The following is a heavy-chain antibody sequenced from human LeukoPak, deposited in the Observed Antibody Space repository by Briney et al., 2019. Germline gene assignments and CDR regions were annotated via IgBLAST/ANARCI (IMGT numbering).Heavy chain of an antibody. CDR2: INLNSGGT. J-gene: IGHJ5*02. V-gene: IGHV1-2*02. CDR1: GYTFTGYY. CDR3: ARKYDILTGYDNWFDP. D-gene: IGHD3-9*01. Sequence: ASVKVSCKASGYTFTGYYMHWVRQAPGQGLEWMGWINLNSGGTNYAQKFQGRVIMTRDTSISTAYMELTRLTSDDTAVYYCARKYDILTGYDNWFDPWGQGTLVTVSS.